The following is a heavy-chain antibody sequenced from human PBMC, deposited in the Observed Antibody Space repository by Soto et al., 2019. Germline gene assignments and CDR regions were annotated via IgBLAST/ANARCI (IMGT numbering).Heavy chain of an antibody. Sequence: QVQLQQWGAGLLKPSETLSLTCAVYGGSFSGYYWSWIRQPPGKGLEWIGEINHSGSTNYNPSLKSGATIAVDTSKNQFSRKLSSVTAADTAVYYCARGGRGSSTWGQGTLVTVSS. CDR1: GGSFSGYY. J-gene: IGHJ4*02. CDR2: INHSGST. CDR3: ARGGRGSST. D-gene: IGHD5-12*01. V-gene: IGHV4-34*01.